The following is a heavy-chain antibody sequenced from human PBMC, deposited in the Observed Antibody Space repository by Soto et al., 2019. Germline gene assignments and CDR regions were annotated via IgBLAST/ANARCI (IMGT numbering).Heavy chain of an antibody. J-gene: IGHJ4*02. CDR1: GGSFSGYY. V-gene: IGHV4-34*01. Sequence: SETLSLTCAVYGGSFSGYYWSWIRQPPGKGLEGIGGINHSGSTNYNPSLKSRVTNSVDTSKNHFSLKLSSVTAADTAVYYCARSNNNWNDYWGQGTLVTVSS. D-gene: IGHD1-20*01. CDR2: INHSGST. CDR3: ARSNNNWNDY.